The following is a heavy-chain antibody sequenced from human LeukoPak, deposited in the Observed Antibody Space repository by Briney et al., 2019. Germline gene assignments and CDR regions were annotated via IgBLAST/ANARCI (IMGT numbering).Heavy chain of an antibody. CDR2: IWYDGSNK. D-gene: IGHD6-25*01. V-gene: IGHV3-33*01. CDR3: ARDSKKAPAARFDY. CDR1: GFTFSSYG. Sequence: GRSLRLSCAASGFTFSSYGMHWVRQAPGKGLEWVAVIWYDGSNKYYADSVKGRFTISRDNSKNTLYLQMNSLRAEDTAVYYCARDSKKAPAARFDYWGQGTLVTVSS. J-gene: IGHJ4*02.